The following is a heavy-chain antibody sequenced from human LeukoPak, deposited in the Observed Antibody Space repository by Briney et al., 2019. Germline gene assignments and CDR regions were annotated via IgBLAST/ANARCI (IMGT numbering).Heavy chain of an antibody. CDR1: GGSISSSSYY. Sequence: PSETLSLTCTVSGGSISSSSYYWGWIRQPPGKGLEWIGSIYYSGSTYYNPSLKSRVTISVDTSKNQFSLKLSSVTAADTAVYYCAREGGYDYYYYYMDVWGKGTTVTVSS. V-gene: IGHV4-39*07. CDR2: IYYSGST. D-gene: IGHD5-12*01. CDR3: AREGGYDYYYYYMDV. J-gene: IGHJ6*03.